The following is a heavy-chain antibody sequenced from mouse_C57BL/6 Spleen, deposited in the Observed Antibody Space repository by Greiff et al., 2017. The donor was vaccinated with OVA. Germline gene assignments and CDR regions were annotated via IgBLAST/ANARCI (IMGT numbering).Heavy chain of an antibody. CDR2: IHPDSGST. J-gene: IGHJ2*01. CDR1: GYTFTSYW. CDR3: QTAQVLLDY. V-gene: IGHV1-64*01. Sequence: QVQLQQPGAELVKPGASVKLSCKASGYTFTSYWMHWVKQRPGQGLEWIGMIHPDSGSTNYNEKFKSKATLTVDKSSSTAYMQLSSLTSEDSAGYYCQTAQVLLDYWGQGTTLTVSS. D-gene: IGHD3-2*02.